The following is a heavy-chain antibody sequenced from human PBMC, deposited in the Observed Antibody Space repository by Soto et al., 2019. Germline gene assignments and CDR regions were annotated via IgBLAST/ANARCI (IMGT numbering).Heavy chain of an antibody. CDR2: FDPEDGET. CDR1: GYTLTELS. V-gene: IGHV1-24*01. CDR3: ATRQLVRRFGPDYYYMDV. D-gene: IGHD6-6*01. J-gene: IGHJ6*03. Sequence: ASVKVSCKVSGYTLTELSMHWVRQAPGKGLEWMGGFDPEDGETIYAQKFQGRVTMTEDTSTDTAYMELSSLRSEDTAVYYCATRQLVRRFGPDYYYMDVWGKGTTVTVSS.